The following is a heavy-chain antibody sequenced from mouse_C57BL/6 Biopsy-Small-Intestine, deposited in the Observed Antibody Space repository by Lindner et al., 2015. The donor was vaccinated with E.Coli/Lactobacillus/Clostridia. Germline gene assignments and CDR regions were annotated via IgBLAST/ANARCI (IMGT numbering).Heavy chain of an antibody. J-gene: IGHJ4*01. CDR1: GYAFSNSW. CDR3: ARIYYYGSTYYYAMDY. D-gene: IGHD1-1*01. V-gene: IGHV1-82*01. Sequence: VQLQESGPALVKPGASVNISCKASGYAFSNSWMNWAKQRPGKGLEWIGRIFPEDVETTYNGGSSYNQKFKGKATLTVDKSSSTAYMELNSLTSEDSAVYYCARIYYYGSTYYYAMDYWGQGTSVTVSS. CDR2: IFPEDVET.